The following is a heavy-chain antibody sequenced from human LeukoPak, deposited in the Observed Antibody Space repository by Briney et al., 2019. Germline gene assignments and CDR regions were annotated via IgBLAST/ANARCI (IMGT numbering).Heavy chain of an antibody. J-gene: IGHJ6*04. CDR2: INPSGGST. Sequence: ASVKVSCKASVYTFTSYYMHWVRQAPGQGLEWMGIINPSGGSTSYAQKFQGRVTMTRDTSTSTVYMELSSLRSEDTAVYYCAREGPYDSSGYYPFDVWGKGTTVTVSS. CDR3: AREGPYDSSGYYPFDV. CDR1: VYTFTSYY. D-gene: IGHD3-22*01. V-gene: IGHV1-46*01.